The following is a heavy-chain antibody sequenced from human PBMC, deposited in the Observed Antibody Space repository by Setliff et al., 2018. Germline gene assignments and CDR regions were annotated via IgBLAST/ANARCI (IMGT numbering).Heavy chain of an antibody. CDR3: VRAVVIRGSKPLDS. V-gene: IGHV3-72*01. D-gene: IGHD3-10*01. J-gene: IGHJ4*02. CDR2: IKNKANAGYM. CDR1: GLTFSNAW. Sequence: GGSLRLSCAASGLTFSNAWMTWVRQAPGKGLEWVGLIKNKANAGYMEYAASVKDRFIISRDDSKNSLYLQMYSLKSDDTAVYYCVRAVVIRGSKPLDSWGQGTLVTVSS.